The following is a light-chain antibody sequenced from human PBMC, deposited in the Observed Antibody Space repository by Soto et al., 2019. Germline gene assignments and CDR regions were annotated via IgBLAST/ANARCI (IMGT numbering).Light chain of an antibody. J-gene: IGLJ1*01. V-gene: IGLV2-14*01. CDR1: GSDICGYNY. CDR3: CSYTTSNTRQIV. CDR2: DVS. Sequence: QSVLTQPASVSGSPGPSIPLSCTGTGSDICGYNYVSWYQQHPGKAPKLMIYDVSNRPSGVSNRFSGSKSGNTASLTISGLQAEDEADYYCCSYTTSNTRQIVFGTGTKVTVL.